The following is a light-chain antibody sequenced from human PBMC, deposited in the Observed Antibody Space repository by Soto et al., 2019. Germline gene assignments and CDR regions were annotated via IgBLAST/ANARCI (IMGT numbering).Light chain of an antibody. Sequence: QSALTQPASVSGSPGQSITISCTGTSSDVGGYNYVSWYQQHPGKAPKLMIYDVSNRPSGVSNRFSGSKSGNTASLTISGLQAEDEADYYCSSYTSSSLPSYVFGTGTKLTVL. CDR1: SSDVGGYNY. J-gene: IGLJ1*01. V-gene: IGLV2-14*01. CDR3: SSYTSSSLPSYV. CDR2: DVS.